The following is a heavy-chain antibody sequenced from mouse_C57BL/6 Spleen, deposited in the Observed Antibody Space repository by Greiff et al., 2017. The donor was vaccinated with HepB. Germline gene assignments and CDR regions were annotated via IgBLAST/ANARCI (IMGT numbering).Heavy chain of an antibody. D-gene: IGHD1-1*01. CDR3: ARRRDYYGSSPYYAMDY. Sequence: QVQLKQPGAELVRPGSSVKLSCKASGYTFTSYWMHWVKQRPIQGLEWIGNIDPSDSETHYNQKFKDKATLTVDKSSSTAYMQLSSLTSEDSAVYYCARRRDYYGSSPYYAMDYWGQGTSVTVSS. V-gene: IGHV1-52*01. CDR1: GYTFTSYW. CDR2: IDPSDSET. J-gene: IGHJ4*01.